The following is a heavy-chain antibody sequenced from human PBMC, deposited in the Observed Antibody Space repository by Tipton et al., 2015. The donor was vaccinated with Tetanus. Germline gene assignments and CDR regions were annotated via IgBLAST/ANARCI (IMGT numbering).Heavy chain of an antibody. Sequence: SLRLSCAASGFSFRSYWMSWVRQAPGKGLEWVANIQEDGSQKYYVDSVKGRFTISRDNAKNSLYLQMNSLRAGDTAVYYCARRTNSGHVYNPLDLWGQGTVVTVSS. CDR3: ARRTNSGHVYNPLDL. V-gene: IGHV3-7*01. J-gene: IGHJ3*01. CDR1: GFSFRSYW. D-gene: IGHD5-24*01. CDR2: IQEDGSQK.